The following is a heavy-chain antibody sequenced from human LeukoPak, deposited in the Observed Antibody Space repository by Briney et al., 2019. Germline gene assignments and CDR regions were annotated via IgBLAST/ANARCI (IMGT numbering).Heavy chain of an antibody. CDR2: IQTDGSST. V-gene: IGHV3-74*01. CDR3: AKSRLSGINDAFDI. CDR1: GFTFSSYW. J-gene: IGHJ3*02. Sequence: AGGSLRLSCAASGFTFSSYWMHWVRQAPGKGLVWVSRIQTDGSSTNYADSVKGRFTISRDNSKNTLYLQMNSLRAEDTALYYCAKSRLSGINDAFDIWGQGTMVTVSS. D-gene: IGHD3-3*01.